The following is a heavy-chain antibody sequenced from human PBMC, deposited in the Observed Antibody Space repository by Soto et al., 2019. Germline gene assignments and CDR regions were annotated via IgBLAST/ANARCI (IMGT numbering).Heavy chain of an antibody. V-gene: IGHV3-23*01. Sequence: EVQLLESGGGLVQPGGSLRLSCAASGFTLSSYAMSWVRQAPGQGLEWVSVISGSGGSTYYADSVKGRFTISRDNSKNTLYLQMNSLRAEDTAVYYCAKRGSGSYFDYWGQGTLVTVSS. D-gene: IGHD3-10*01. CDR2: ISGSGGST. CDR1: GFTLSSYA. CDR3: AKRGSGSYFDY. J-gene: IGHJ4*02.